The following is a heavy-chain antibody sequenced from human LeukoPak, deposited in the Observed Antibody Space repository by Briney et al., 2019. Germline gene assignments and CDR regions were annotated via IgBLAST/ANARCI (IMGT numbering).Heavy chain of an antibody. J-gene: IGHJ6*03. CDR2: IYTSGST. D-gene: IGHD3-16*01. CDR1: GGSISSYY. V-gene: IGHV4-4*07. Sequence: PSETLSLTCTVSGGSISSYYWSWIRQPPGKGLEWIGRIYTSGSTNYNPSLKSRVTMSVDTSKNQFSLKLSSVTAADTAVYYCARVKDPGGYYYYYYMDIWGKGNTVTVSS. CDR3: ARVKDPGGYYYYYYMDI.